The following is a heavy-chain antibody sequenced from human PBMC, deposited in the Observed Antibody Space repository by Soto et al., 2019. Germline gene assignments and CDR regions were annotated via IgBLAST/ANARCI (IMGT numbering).Heavy chain of an antibody. CDR2: INRSGVS. V-gene: IGHV4-34*04. CDR3: ARGAINYALWSGPINAGMDV. CDR1: GGSFSDYN. Sequence: QVQLQQWGAGLSKPSETLSLTCVVYGGSFSDYNWNWMRQPPGKGLDWIGEINRSGVSSHNPSLKRQATPSIDTSNNQLALTMTSVTAEDTAVYYDARGAINYALWSGPINAGMDVWGHGTTVTVSS. J-gene: IGHJ6*02. D-gene: IGHD3-3*01.